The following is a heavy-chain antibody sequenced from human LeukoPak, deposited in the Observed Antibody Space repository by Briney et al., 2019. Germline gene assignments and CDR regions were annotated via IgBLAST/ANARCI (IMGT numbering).Heavy chain of an antibody. D-gene: IGHD6-13*01. Sequence: SETLSLTCTVSGGSISIGTYYWSWIRQPAGKGLEWIGRIYTSGSTNYNPSLKSRVTISVDTSKNQFSLKLSSVTAADTAVYYCARGGAAAGLYNWFDPWGQGTLVTVSS. V-gene: IGHV4-61*02. CDR2: IYTSGST. J-gene: IGHJ5*02. CDR1: GGSISIGTYY. CDR3: ARGGAAAGLYNWFDP.